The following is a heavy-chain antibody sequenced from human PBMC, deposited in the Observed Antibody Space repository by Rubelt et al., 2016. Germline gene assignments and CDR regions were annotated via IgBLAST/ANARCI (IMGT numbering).Heavy chain of an antibody. Sequence: QLQLQESGPGLVKPSETLSLTCTVSGGSISSSSYYWGWIRQPPGKVLEWIGSIYYSGSTYYNPSLKSRVTISVDTSKNQFSLKLSSVTAADTAVYYCARHPVLGVRHQSYYFDCWGQGTLVTVSS. J-gene: IGHJ4*02. D-gene: IGHD2-2*01. V-gene: IGHV4-39*01. CDR3: ARHPVLGVRHQSYYFDC. CDR2: IYYSGST. CDR1: GGSISSSSYY.